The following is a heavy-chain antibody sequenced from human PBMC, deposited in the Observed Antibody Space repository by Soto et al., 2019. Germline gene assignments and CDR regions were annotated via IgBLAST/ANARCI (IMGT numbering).Heavy chain of an antibody. D-gene: IGHD3-22*01. J-gene: IGHJ4*02. CDR2: ISYDGSNK. Sequence: PWWSLRLSCSASVFTCSSYAMHWCRQAPGKGLEWVAVISYDGSNKYYADSVKGRFTISRDNSKNTLYLQMNSLRAEDTAVYYCARDLLTYYYDSSGYYLDYWGQGTLVTVSS. V-gene: IGHV3-30-3*01. CDR1: VFTCSSYA. CDR3: ARDLLTYYYDSSGYYLDY.